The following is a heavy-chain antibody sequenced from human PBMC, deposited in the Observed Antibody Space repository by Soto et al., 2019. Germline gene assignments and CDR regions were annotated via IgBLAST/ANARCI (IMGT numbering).Heavy chain of an antibody. CDR3: ARHLSGDYPNSNWFDP. CDR1: GDSIDNTVFF. D-gene: IGHD4-17*01. CDR2: ISSRGKT. Sequence: QVHLQESGPGLVNPSQTLSLTCSVSGDSIDNTVFFWDWIRQHPEKGLEWIGYISSRGKTYYNPCLNSRVTMSLDTCRNQFSLNLTSVTAADTAVYFCARHLSGDYPNSNWFDPWGQGTLVTVSS. J-gene: IGHJ5*02. V-gene: IGHV4-31*03.